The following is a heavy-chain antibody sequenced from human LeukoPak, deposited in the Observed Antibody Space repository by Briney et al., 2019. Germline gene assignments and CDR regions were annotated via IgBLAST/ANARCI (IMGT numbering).Heavy chain of an antibody. D-gene: IGHD3-22*01. Sequence: EASLRLSCAASGFTFSSYAMSWARQAPGKGLEWVSVISNSGGSTYYADSVKGRFTISRDNSKNTLYLQMNSLRAEDTAVYYCAKHDSSGYWVGFDYWGQGTLVTV. CDR2: ISNSGGST. V-gene: IGHV3-23*01. CDR1: GFTFSSYA. J-gene: IGHJ4*02. CDR3: AKHDSSGYWVGFDY.